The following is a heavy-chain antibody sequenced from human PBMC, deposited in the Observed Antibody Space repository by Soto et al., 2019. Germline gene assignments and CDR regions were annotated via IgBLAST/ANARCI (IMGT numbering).Heavy chain of an antibody. D-gene: IGHD4-17*01. J-gene: IGHJ6*02. CDR2: IIPIFNTA. Sequence: QVQLVQSGAEVKKPGSSVKVCCKASGGTLSNYAFTWVRQAPGQGLEWMGGIIPIFNTANYAQKFQGRVTLTADESTSTAYMEVNSLRSEDTAVYYCARVRPTDYVGNYNNGMDVWGQGTTVTVSS. V-gene: IGHV1-69*01. CDR1: GGTLSNYA. CDR3: ARVRPTDYVGNYNNGMDV.